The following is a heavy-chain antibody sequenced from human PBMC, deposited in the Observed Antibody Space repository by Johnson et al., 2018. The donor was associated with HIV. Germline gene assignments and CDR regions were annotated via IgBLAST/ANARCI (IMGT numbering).Heavy chain of an antibody. D-gene: IGHD6-13*01. CDR2: TSYDGGNK. V-gene: IGHV3-30*19. CDR3: AKDHWVVGSWQAFDI. CDR1: GFTFSTYG. Sequence: QVQLVESGGGVVQPGRSLRLSCAASGFTFSTYGMHWVRQAPGKGLEWVAVTSYDGGNKYYADSVKGRFTISRDNSKNTLYLQMNSLRAEDTAVYYCAKDHWVVGSWQAFDIWGQGTMVTVSS. J-gene: IGHJ3*02.